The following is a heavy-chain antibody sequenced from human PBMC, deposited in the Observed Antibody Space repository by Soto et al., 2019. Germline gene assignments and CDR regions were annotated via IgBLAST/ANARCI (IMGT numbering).Heavy chain of an antibody. CDR1: GGTFSSYT. V-gene: IGHV1-69*02. CDR3: ARSPFLSDYGDFTPFDY. CDR2: IIPILGIA. J-gene: IGHJ4*02. D-gene: IGHD4-17*01. Sequence: QVQLVQSGAEVKQPGSSVKVSCKASGGTFSSYTISWVRQAPGQGLEWMGRIIPILGIANYAQKFQGRVTITADKSTSTAYMELSSLRSEDTAVYYCARSPFLSDYGDFTPFDYWGQGTLVTVSS.